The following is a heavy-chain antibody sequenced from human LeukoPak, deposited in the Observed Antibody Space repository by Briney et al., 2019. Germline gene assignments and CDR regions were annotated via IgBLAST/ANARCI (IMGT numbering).Heavy chain of an antibody. CDR1: GFTFSIYA. V-gene: IGHV3-23*01. D-gene: IGHD3-16*01. CDR2: ITSSGDRT. J-gene: IGHJ4*02. Sequence: PGGSLRLSCAASGFTFSIYAMSWVRQAPGKGLEWVSTITSSGDRTYYADSVKGRFTISRDNSKNTLYLQMNSLRAEDTAVYYCAKGYVNFDYWGQGTLITVSS. CDR3: AKGYVNFDY.